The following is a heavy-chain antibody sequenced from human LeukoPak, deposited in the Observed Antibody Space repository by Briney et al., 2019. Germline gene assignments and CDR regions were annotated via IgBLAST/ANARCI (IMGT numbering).Heavy chain of an antibody. J-gene: IGHJ6*02. CDR1: GFTFSSYS. D-gene: IGHD5/OR15-5a*01. CDR2: ISSSSSYI. CDR3: AKDIYPYYYYGMDV. V-gene: IGHV3-21*04. Sequence: PGGSLRLSCAASGFTFSSYSMNWVRQAPGKGLEWVSSISSSSSYIYYADSAKGRFTISRDNAKNSLYLQMNSLRAEDTALYYCAKDIYPYYYYGMDVWGQGTTVTVSS.